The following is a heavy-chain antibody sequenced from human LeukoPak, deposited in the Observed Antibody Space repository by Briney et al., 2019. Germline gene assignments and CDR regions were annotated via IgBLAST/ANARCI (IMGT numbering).Heavy chain of an antibody. CDR1: AYTFTNYG. J-gene: IGHJ4*02. CDR2: ISAYNGDT. V-gene: IGHV1-18*01. D-gene: IGHD3-22*01. CDR3: ARDNPYYYLY. Sequence: ASVTVSFTSSAYTFTNYGISWMRHAPGQGLEWMGWISAYNGDTKYLEKLQGRVTMTTDTSTSTAYMELRSLRSDDTAVYYCARDNPYYYLYWGQGTLVTVSS.